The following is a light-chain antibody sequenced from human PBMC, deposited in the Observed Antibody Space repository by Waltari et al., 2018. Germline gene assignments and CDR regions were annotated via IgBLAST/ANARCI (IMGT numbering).Light chain of an antibody. CDR3: AAWDDSVSVSGWV. J-gene: IGLJ3*02. CDR2: RNN. CDR1: NSNIGRFY. Sequence: QSVLTQPPSVSGTPGQRVTISCSGSNSNIGRFYVYCYQQVPGTAPKLLSYRNNRRPSGVPHRFSGSKAGTSAALAIGRLRSEDEADYYCAAWDDSVSVSGWVFGGGTKLTVL. V-gene: IGLV1-47*01.